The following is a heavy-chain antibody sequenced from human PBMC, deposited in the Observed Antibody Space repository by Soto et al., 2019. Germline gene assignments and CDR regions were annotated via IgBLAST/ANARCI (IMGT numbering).Heavy chain of an antibody. V-gene: IGHV3-30*03. CDR3: ATEYSRGYGEGRSVHYFDY. J-gene: IGHJ4*02. Sequence: GGSLRLSCAASGFTFSSYGMHWVRQAPGKGLEWVAVISYDGSNKYYADSVKGRFTISRDNSKNTLYLQMNSLRAEDTAVYYCATEYSRGYGEGRSVHYFDYWGQGTLVTVSS. D-gene: IGHD6-6*01. CDR1: GFTFSSYG. CDR2: ISYDGSNK.